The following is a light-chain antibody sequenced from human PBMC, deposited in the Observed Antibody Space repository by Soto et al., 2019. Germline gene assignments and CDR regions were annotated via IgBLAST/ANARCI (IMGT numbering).Light chain of an antibody. V-gene: IGKV1-39*01. Sequence: DIQMTQSPSSLSASVGDRVTITCRASQSISSHLNWYQQKPGKAPKVLIYAASSLQGGVPSGFSGSGSGTDFTLTIKSLQPEDFATYYCQQSYSSPFTFGPGTKVDIK. J-gene: IGKJ3*01. CDR1: QSISSH. CDR2: AAS. CDR3: QQSYSSPFT.